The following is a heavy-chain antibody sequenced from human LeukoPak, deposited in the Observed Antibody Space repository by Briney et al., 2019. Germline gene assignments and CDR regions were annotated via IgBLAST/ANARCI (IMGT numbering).Heavy chain of an antibody. CDR1: GFTFSSYS. V-gene: IGHV3-21*01. J-gene: IGHJ4*02. CDR3: ARVSSSWYYFDY. D-gene: IGHD6-13*01. Sequence: GGSLRLSCAASGFTFSSYSMNWVRQAPGKGLEWVSSISSSSSYIYYADSVKGRFTISRDNAKNSLYLQMSSLRAEDTAVYYCARVSSSWYYFDYWGQGTLVTVST. CDR2: ISSSSSYI.